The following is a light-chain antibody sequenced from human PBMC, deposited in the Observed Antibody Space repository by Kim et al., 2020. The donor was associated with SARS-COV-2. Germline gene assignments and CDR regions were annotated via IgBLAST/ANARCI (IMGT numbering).Light chain of an antibody. CDR1: QSVSSSY. CDR3: KQYGSSPYS. J-gene: IGKJ2*03. V-gene: IGKV3-20*01. CDR2: GAS. Sequence: EIVLTQSPGTLSLSPGERATLSCRASQSVSSSYLSWYQQKPGQAPRLLIYGASSRATGIPDRFSGSGSGTDFTLTNSRLEPEDFAVYYCKQYGSSPYSFGQGTKLEI.